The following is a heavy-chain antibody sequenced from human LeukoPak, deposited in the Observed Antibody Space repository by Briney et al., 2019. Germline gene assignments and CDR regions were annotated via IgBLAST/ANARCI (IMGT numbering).Heavy chain of an antibody. D-gene: IGHD3-22*01. CDR1: GFTVSSNY. CDR2: IDSGGST. Sequence: GGSLRLSCAASGFTVSSNYMSWVRQAPGKGLEWVSVIDSGGSTYYADSVKGRFTISRDSSKNTLYLQMNSLRAEDTAVYYCGRETYYYDRSGYYIGYWGQGTLVTVSS. V-gene: IGHV3-66*01. CDR3: GRETYYYDRSGYYIGY. J-gene: IGHJ4*02.